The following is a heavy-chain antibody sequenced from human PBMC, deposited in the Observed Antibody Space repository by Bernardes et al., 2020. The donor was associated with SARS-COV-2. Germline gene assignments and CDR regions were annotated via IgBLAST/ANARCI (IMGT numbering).Heavy chain of an antibody. J-gene: IGHJ6*02. CDR3: ASGYCSSTSCRIYYYYYGMDV. V-gene: IGHV3-30-3*01. Sequence: SLRLSCAASGFTFSSYAMHWVRQAPGKGLEWVAVISYDGSNKYYADSVKGRFTISRDNSKNTLYLQMNSLRAEDTAVYYCASGYCSSTSCRIYYYYYGMDVWGQGTTVTVSS. CDR2: ISYDGSNK. CDR1: GFTFSSYA. D-gene: IGHD2-2*01.